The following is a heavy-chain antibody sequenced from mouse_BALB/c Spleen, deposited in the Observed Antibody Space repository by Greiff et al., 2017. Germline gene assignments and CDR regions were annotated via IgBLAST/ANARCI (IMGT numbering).Heavy chain of an antibody. Sequence: EVQGVESGGGLVKPGGSLKLSCAASGFTFSSYAMSWVRQTPEKRLEWVASISSGGSTYYPDSVKGRFTISRDNARNILYLQMSSLRSDDTAMYYCARTYYLYAMDYWGQGTSVTVSS. CDR1: GFTFSSYA. CDR2: ISSGGST. J-gene: IGHJ4*01. V-gene: IGHV5-6-5*01. D-gene: IGHD1-1*02. CDR3: ARTYYLYAMDY.